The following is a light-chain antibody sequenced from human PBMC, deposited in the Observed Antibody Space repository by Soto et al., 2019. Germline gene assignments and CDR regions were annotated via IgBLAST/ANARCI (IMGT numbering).Light chain of an antibody. CDR1: SSDVGGYNY. CDR2: DVS. Sequence: QSVLPQPASVSGSPVQSITISCTGTSSDVGGYNYVSWYQHHPDKAPKLMIYDVSNRPSGVSNRFSGSKSGNTASLTISGLQPEDEADYYCSSYTTSNTRQIVFGTGTKVTVL. CDR3: SSYTTSNTRQIV. J-gene: IGLJ1*01. V-gene: IGLV2-14*03.